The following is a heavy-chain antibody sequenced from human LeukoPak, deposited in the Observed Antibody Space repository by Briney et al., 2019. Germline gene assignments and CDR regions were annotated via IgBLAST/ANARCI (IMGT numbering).Heavy chain of an antibody. D-gene: IGHD2-15*01. CDR2: IHTSGTT. CDR3: AVDLLV. J-gene: IGHJ4*02. Sequence: SETLSLTCTVSGASISSGSYYWSWIRQPAGEGLEWIGRIHTSGTTNYSPSLKTRITISLDTSRNQFSLMLTSVTASDTAVYDCAVDLLVCGQGILVTVSS. V-gene: IGHV4-61*02. CDR1: GASISSGSYY.